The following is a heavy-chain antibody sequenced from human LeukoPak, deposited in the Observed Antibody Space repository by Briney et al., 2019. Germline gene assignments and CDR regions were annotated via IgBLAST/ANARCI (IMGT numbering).Heavy chain of an antibody. CDR1: AGSIRNNY. J-gene: IGHJ4*02. Sequence: PSETLSLTCSVSAGSIRNNYWSWIRHPPGKGREGMAYIYYSGSTNYNPSLNRRVTISVDTPKTPYSLNLSSVTAADTAVYFCARLSHPADSSWFFDSWGQGTLVTVSS. D-gene: IGHD6-13*01. V-gene: IGHV4-59*08. CDR2: IYYSGST. CDR3: ARLSHPADSSWFFDS.